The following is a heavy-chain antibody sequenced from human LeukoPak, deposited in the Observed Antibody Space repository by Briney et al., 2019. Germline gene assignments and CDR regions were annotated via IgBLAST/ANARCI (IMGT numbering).Heavy chain of an antibody. D-gene: IGHD5-18*01. J-gene: IGHJ4*02. CDR1: GYTFTSYT. Sequence: ASVKDSCKASGYTFTSYTMNWVRQAPGQGLEWMGWINTNTGNPTYAQGFTGRFVFSLDTSVSTAYLQISSLKAEDTAVYYCARAHPGYSYGPPFIDYWGQGTLVTVSS. CDR3: ARAHPGYSYGPPFIDY. CDR2: INTNTGNP. V-gene: IGHV7-4-1*02.